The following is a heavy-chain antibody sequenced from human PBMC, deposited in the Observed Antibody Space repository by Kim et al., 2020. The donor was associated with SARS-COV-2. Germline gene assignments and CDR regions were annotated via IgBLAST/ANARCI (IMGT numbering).Heavy chain of an antibody. D-gene: IGHD1-7*01. Sequence: GGSLRLSCAASGFTFSTYAMSWVRQAPGKGLEWVSGISDSGGTTYYADSVKGRFTISRDNSKNTLYLHMNSLRAEDTAVYHCAKVGHANWNYFPDYWGQG. V-gene: IGHV3-23*01. J-gene: IGHJ4*02. CDR1: GFTFSTYA. CDR2: ISDSGGTT. CDR3: AKVGHANWNYFPDY.